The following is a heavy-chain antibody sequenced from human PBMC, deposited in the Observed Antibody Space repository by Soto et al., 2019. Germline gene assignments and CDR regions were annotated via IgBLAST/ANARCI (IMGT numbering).Heavy chain of an antibody. V-gene: IGHV3-74*01. CDR1: GFTFSSYW. J-gene: IGHJ4*02. CDR3: ERGAGGAYYVDS. CDR2: INFYGTTT. D-gene: IGHD2-21*01. Sequence: EVQLVESGGGLVQPGGSLRLSCAASGFTFSSYWMHWVRQAPGKGLVWVSRINFYGTTTNYADSVKGKFTISRDNAKNTVYLQMNSLRAEDTAVYYCERGAGGAYYVDSWGQGTLVTVSS.